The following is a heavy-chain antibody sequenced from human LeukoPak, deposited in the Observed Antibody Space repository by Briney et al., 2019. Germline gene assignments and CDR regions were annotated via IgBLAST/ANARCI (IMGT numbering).Heavy chain of an antibody. V-gene: IGHV4-34*01. CDR2: IYHSGST. J-gene: IGHJ4*02. CDR1: GGSFSGYY. Sequence: SETLSLTCAVYGGSFSGYYWSWIRQPPGKGLEWIGEIYHSGSTNYNPSLKSRITISVDKSKNQLSLKLSSVTAADTAVYYCARDGGSYRFDYWGQGTLVTVSS. D-gene: IGHD1-26*01. CDR3: ARDGGSYRFDY.